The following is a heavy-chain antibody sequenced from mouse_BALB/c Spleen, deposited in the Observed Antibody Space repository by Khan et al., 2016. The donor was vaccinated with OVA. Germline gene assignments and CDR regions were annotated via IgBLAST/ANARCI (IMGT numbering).Heavy chain of an antibody. Sequence: QVQLKQSGAELARPGASVKMSCRTSGFTFSNYTIHWVKQRPGQGLEWIGYINPSTIYSYYNHKFKDQATLTADKSSSTAYMQLNSLTSEDSAVXCCAFYYRYPAWCAYWGQGTLVTVSA. J-gene: IGHJ3*01. V-gene: IGHV1-4*01. CDR2: INPSTIYS. CDR1: GFTFSNYT. CDR3: AFYYRYPAWCAY. D-gene: IGHD2-14*01.